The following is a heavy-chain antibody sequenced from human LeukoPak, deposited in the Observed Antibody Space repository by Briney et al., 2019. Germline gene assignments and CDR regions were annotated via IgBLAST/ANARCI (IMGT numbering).Heavy chain of an antibody. V-gene: IGHV4-4*07. CDR3: ARDKVANDY. J-gene: IGHJ4*02. CDR1: GAFISNHH. Sequence: SGTLSLTCSVSGAFISNHHWSWIRQPAGKGLEWIGRVYSSGDTTYNPSLKSRVTISVDKSKSQFSLRLTSVTAADTAVYYCARDKVANDYWGQGTLVTVAS. D-gene: IGHD5-12*01. CDR2: VYSSGDT.